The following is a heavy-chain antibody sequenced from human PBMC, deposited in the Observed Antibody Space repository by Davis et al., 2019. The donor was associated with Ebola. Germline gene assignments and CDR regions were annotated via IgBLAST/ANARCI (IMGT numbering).Heavy chain of an antibody. D-gene: IGHD3-22*01. J-gene: IGHJ4*02. V-gene: IGHV3-23*01. CDR3: ARVRWTSGYYFDY. CDR2: MSGSDGST. Sequence: GGSLRLSCAASGFTFSSYGMHWVRQAPGKGLEWVSCMSGSDGSTYYADSVKGRFTISRDNSKNTLYLQMNSLRAEDTAVYYCARVRWTSGYYFDYWGQGTLVTVSS. CDR1: GFTFSSYG.